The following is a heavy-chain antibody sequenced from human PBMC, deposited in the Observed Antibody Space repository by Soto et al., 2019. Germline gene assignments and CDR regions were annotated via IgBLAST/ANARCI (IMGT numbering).Heavy chain of an antibody. CDR3: ARDREVLGSLYYFDY. Sequence: QVHLVESGGVVVQPGRSLRLSCAASGFTFRSYGMHWVRQAPGKGLEWVAVIWYDGSNKYYADSVKGRFTISRDNSKNTVFLQMNSLRAEDTAIYYCARDREVLGSLYYFDYWGQGTLVTVSS. D-gene: IGHD1-26*01. CDR2: IWYDGSNK. V-gene: IGHV3-33*01. J-gene: IGHJ4*02. CDR1: GFTFRSYG.